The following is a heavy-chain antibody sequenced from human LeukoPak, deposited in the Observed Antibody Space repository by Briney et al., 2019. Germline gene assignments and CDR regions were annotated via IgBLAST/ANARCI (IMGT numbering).Heavy chain of an antibody. CDR2: IYSGGST. Sequence: GSLRLSCAAFGFTVSSNYMSWVRQAPGKGLEWVSVIYSGGSTYYADSVKGRFTISRDNSKNTLYLQMNSLRAEDTAVYYCARDPGVGSSPFDYWGQGTLVTVSS. D-gene: IGHD6-13*01. CDR1: GFTVSSNY. V-gene: IGHV3-53*01. J-gene: IGHJ4*02. CDR3: ARDPGVGSSPFDY.